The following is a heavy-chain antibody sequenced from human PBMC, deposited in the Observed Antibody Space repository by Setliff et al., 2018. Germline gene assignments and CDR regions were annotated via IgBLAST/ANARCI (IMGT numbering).Heavy chain of an antibody. CDR1: GGSIRSYY. Sequence: SETLSLTCTVSGGSIRSYYWNWIRQPPGKGLEWIGYIYYSGSTNYNPSLKSRVTISVDTSKNHFSLKLSSVTAADTAVYYCAGSTVTQVDYWGQGTLVTSPQ. CDR2: IYYSGST. CDR3: AGSTVTQVDY. D-gene: IGHD4-17*01. J-gene: IGHJ4*02. V-gene: IGHV4-59*08.